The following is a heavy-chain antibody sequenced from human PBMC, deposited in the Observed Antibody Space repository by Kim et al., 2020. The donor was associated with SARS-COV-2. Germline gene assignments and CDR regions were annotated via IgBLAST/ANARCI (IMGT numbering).Heavy chain of an antibody. CDR3: AKALVPYGSGSYIVFDY. D-gene: IGHD3-10*01. CDR2: ISWNSGSI. J-gene: IGHJ4*02. Sequence: GGSLRLSCAASGFTFDDYAMHWVRQAPGKGLEWVSGISWNSGSIGYADSVKGRFTISRDNAKNSLYLQMNSLRAGDTALYYCAKALVPYGSGSYIVFDYWGQGTLVTVSS. V-gene: IGHV3-9*01. CDR1: GFTFDDYA.